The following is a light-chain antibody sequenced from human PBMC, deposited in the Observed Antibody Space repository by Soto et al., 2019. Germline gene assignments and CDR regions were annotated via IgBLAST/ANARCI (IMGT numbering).Light chain of an antibody. Sequence: SYELTQPPSVSVAPGKTARITCGGNNIGSKSVHWYQQKAGQAPILAMYYDSDRPSGIPERFSGSNSGNTATLTISTVEAGDEADYYCQVWDISSNHVAFGGGTKVTVL. J-gene: IGLJ2*01. CDR2: YDS. CDR1: NIGSKS. CDR3: QVWDISSNHVA. V-gene: IGLV3-21*04.